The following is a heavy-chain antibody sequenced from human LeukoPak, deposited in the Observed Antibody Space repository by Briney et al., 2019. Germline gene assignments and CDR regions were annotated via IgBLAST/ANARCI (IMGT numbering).Heavy chain of an antibody. CDR3: ARSEGIAASFDY. D-gene: IGHD6-13*01. V-gene: IGHV3-21*01. CDR1: GFTFSSYS. J-gene: IGHJ4*02. CDR2: ISSSSSYI. Sequence: GGSLRLSCAASGFTFSSYSMNWVRQAPGKGLEWVSSISSSSSYIYYADSVKGRFTISRDNAKNSLYLQMNSLRAEDTAVYYCARSEGIAASFDYWGQGTLVTVSS.